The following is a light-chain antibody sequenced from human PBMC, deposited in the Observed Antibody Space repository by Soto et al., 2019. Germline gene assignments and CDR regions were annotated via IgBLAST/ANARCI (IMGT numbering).Light chain of an antibody. CDR2: VNSDGSH. V-gene: IGLV4-69*02. CDR3: QTWGTGVPYV. CDR1: SGHSSYA. Sequence: QPVLTQSPSASAALGASVKLTCTLSSGHSSYAIAWHQQQPEKGPRYLMKVNSDGSHSKGDGIPDRFSGSSSGAERYLTISSLQSEDEADYYCQTWGTGVPYVFGTGTKVTVL. J-gene: IGLJ1*01.